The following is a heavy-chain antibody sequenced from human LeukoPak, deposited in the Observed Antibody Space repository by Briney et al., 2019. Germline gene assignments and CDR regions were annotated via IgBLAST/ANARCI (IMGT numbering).Heavy chain of an antibody. J-gene: IGHJ4*02. CDR1: GYSISSGYD. D-gene: IGHD3-10*01. CDR2: IYHSGST. CDR3: ARDMMGYYGSGSYSRPRDY. Sequence: SETLSLTCAVSGYSISSGYDWGWIRQPPGKGLECIGSIYHSGSTYYNPSLKSRVTISVDTSKNQFSLKLSSVTAADTAVYYCARDMMGYYGSGSYSRPRDYWGQGTLVTVSS. V-gene: IGHV4-38-2*02.